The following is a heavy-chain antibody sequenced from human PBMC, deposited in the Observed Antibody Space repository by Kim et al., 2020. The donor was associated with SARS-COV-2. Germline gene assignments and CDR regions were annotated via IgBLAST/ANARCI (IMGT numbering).Heavy chain of an antibody. J-gene: IGHJ4*02. V-gene: IGHV4-4*07. CDR2: IYTSGHT. CDR3: VRAPVTGSPSTDYNFDY. CDR1: GVSMSDYF. Sequence: SETLSLTCTVSGVSMSDYFWNWIRQPAGGGLEWIGRIYTSGHTDYKPSLESRVTMSIATSRRQFFLKLTSVTAADTAVYFCVRAPVTGSPSTDYNFDYWGQGPPVTVSS. D-gene: IGHD1-20*01.